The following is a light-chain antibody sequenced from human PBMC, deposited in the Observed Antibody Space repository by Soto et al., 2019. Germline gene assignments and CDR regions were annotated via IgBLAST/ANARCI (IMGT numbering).Light chain of an antibody. CDR1: QSVRIH. V-gene: IGKV3-15*01. Sequence: VMTQSPAILSVSPGERATLSCSASQSVRIHVAWYQQKPGQAPRLLISGASTRATGSPDRFSASGSATELTLTISSLLSEDFTVYYCQQYNDWPRPFGQGTKVEIK. J-gene: IGKJ1*01. CDR3: QQYNDWPRP. CDR2: GAS.